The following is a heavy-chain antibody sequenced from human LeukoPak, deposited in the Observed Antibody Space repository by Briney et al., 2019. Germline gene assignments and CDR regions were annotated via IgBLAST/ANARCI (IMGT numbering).Heavy chain of an antibody. J-gene: IGHJ6*02. CDR1: GGSISHYY. D-gene: IGHD4/OR15-4a*01. CDR2: IYYSGTT. V-gene: IGHV4-59*01. CDR3: AREDPRTKVPEGMDV. Sequence: SETLSLNCTVSGGSISHYYWSWIRQPPGKGLEWIGYIYYSGTTNYNPSLKSRVTISVDTSKNQFSLKLNSVTAADTAVYYCAREDPRTKVPEGMDVWGQGTTVTVSS.